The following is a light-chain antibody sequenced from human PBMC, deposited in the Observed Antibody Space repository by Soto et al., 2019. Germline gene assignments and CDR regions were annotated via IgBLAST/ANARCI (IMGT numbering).Light chain of an antibody. V-gene: IGKV3-20*01. Sequence: EIVLTQSPGTLSLSPGERATLSFMASQSVSSSYLAWYQQKPGQPPRLLIYGASSRATGIPDRFSGSGSGTDFTLTISRLEPEDFAVYYCQRYGSSITFGQGTRLEIK. CDR2: GAS. CDR1: QSVSSSY. J-gene: IGKJ5*01. CDR3: QRYGSSIT.